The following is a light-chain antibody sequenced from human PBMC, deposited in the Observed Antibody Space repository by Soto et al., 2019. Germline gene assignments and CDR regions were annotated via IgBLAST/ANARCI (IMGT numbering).Light chain of an antibody. V-gene: IGKV1-39*01. CDR3: QQSYIAPLA. J-gene: IGKJ1*01. CDR1: QRINNH. CDR2: AAS. Sequence: IQMTKSPSSLSASVGDGVTITCRASQRINNHLNWYQQKLGRAPDLLIYAASSLQEGVPSRFSGSGSGTDFTLTISSVQPEDFATYYCQQSYIAPLAFGQGTKVDIK.